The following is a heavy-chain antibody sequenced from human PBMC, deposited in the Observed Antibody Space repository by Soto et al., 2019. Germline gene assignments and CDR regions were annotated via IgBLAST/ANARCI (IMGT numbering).Heavy chain of an antibody. CDR2: IHDSGST. V-gene: IGHV4-34*01. Sequence: QVQLQQWGAGLLKPSETLSLTCAVYGGSFSGYYWSWIRQPPGKGLEWIGEIHDSGSTNDNPSLESRVAISVDTSKNQFSLNLTSVTAADTAVYYCARAKRNWGRYFDLWGRGSLVTVSS. J-gene: IGHJ2*01. CDR1: GGSFSGYY. CDR3: ARAKRNWGRYFDL. D-gene: IGHD7-27*01.